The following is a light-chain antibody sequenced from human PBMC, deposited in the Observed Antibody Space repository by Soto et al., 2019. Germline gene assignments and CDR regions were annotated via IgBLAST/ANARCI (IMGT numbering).Light chain of an antibody. J-gene: IGLJ2*01. CDR3: GTWDSGLSVVV. CDR1: NSNIGNKD. Sequence: QSVLTQPPSVSAAPGQKVTISCSGSNSNIGNKDVSWYQQFPGTAPKLLIYDNNRRPSGIPDRFSASKSGTLATLAITGLQTGDEADYYCGTWDSGLSVVVLGGGTKLTVL. CDR2: DNN. V-gene: IGLV1-51*01.